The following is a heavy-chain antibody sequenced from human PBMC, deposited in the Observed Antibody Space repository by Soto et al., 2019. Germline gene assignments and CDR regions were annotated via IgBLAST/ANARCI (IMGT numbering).Heavy chain of an antibody. Sequence: EVQILESGGDMAQPGGSLRLSCAGSGFMFSSFAMTWVRQAPGKGLEWVSTTRSNGEHTYYADSVKGRFTVSRDNSKNTLFLEMTSLRAEDSAIYYCAKDSKSVSVSAARVYGMDVWGQGTTVTVSS. CDR1: GFMFSSFA. J-gene: IGHJ6*02. CDR2: TRSNGEHT. CDR3: AKDSKSVSVSAARVYGMDV. D-gene: IGHD2-2*01. V-gene: IGHV3-23*01.